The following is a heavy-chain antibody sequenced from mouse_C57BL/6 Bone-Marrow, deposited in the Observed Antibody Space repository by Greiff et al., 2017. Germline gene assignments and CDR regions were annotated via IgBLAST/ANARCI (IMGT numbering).Heavy chain of an antibody. CDR2: IDPSDSET. J-gene: IGHJ1*03. CDR3: ASPFLYYGSSYWYFDV. V-gene: IGHV1-52*01. D-gene: IGHD1-1*01. CDR1: GYTFTSYW. Sequence: VQLQQPGAELVMPGSSVKLSCKASGYTFTSYWMHWVKQRPIQGLEWIGNIDPSDSETHYNQKFKDKATLTVDKSSSTAYMQLSSLTSEDSAVYYCASPFLYYGSSYWYFDVWGTGTTVTVSS.